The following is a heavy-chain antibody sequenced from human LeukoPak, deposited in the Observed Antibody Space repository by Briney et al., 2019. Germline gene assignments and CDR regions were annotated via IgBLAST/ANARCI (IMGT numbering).Heavy chain of an antibody. CDR3: ATDYNLDY. J-gene: IGHJ4*02. D-gene: IGHD4-11*01. CDR2: ISSNGGST. Sequence: GGSLRLSCAASGFTLSSYAMHWVRQAPGKGLEYVLAISSNGGSTYYANSVKGRFTISRDNAKNSLYLQMNSLRAEDTAVYYCATDYNLDYWGQGTLVTVSS. V-gene: IGHV3-64*01. CDR1: GFTLSSYA.